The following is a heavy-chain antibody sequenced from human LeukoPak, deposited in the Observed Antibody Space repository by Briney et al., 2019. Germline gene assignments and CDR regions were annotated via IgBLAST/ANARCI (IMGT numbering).Heavy chain of an antibody. V-gene: IGHV4-34*01. CDR3: ARGRIYSSRVDY. D-gene: IGHD6-13*01. Sequence: GSLRLSCATSGFTFSTYAMSWVRQAPGKGLEWIGEINHSGSTNYNPSLKSRVTISVDTSKNQFSLKLGSVTAADTAVYYCARGRIYSSRVDYWGQGTLVTVSS. CDR1: GFTFSTYA. CDR2: INHSGST. J-gene: IGHJ4*02.